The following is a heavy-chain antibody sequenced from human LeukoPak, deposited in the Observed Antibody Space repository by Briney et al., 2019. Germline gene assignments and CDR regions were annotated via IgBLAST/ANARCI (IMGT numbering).Heavy chain of an antibody. J-gene: IGHJ4*02. Sequence: GGSLRLSCAVSGFTFSTYAMSWVRQAPGKGLEWVSAISGSGGSTYYADSVKGRFTISRDNSKNTLYLQMNSLRAEDTAVYYCAKLSDYYGSGSYLDYWGQGTLVTVSS. V-gene: IGHV3-23*01. D-gene: IGHD3-10*01. CDR1: GFTFSTYA. CDR3: AKLSDYYGSGSYLDY. CDR2: ISGSGGST.